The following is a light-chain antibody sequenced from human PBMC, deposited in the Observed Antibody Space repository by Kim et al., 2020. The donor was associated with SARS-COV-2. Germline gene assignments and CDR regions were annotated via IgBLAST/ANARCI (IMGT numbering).Light chain of an antibody. CDR1: SSDVGGYNY. CDR3: SSYAGSNNYVI. Sequence: QSVTISCTGTSSDVGGYNYGSWYQQHPGKAPKLMIYDVSKRPSGVPDRFSGSKSCNTASLTVSGLQAEDEADYYCSSYAGSNNYVIFGGGTQLTVL. J-gene: IGLJ2*01. V-gene: IGLV2-8*01. CDR2: DVS.